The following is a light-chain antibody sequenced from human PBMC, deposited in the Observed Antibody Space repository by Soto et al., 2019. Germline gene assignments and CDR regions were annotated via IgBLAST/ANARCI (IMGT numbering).Light chain of an antibody. CDR1: SSDVGKYDY. V-gene: IGLV2-8*01. J-gene: IGLJ1*01. CDR3: NSYVAGSNV. Sequence: QSVLTQPPSASGSPGQSVTISCTGTSSDVGKYDYVSWFQHHPGKAPKLIIYEVSKRPSGVPDRFSGSKSGSTASLTVSGLQTEDEADYYCNSYVAGSNVFGTGTPVTVL. CDR2: EVS.